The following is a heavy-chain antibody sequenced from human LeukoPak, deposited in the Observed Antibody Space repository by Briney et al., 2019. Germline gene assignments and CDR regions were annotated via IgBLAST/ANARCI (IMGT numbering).Heavy chain of an antibody. CDR2: ISSSSRTI. J-gene: IGHJ6*02. CDR3: TRVQAGLAGLMDV. V-gene: IGHV3-48*04. Sequence: GGSPRLFSEASWLNFRRGSVSWSRQAPGKGLEWVSYISSSSRTIAYADSVKGRFTISRDNAKNTLYLQMNSLRAEDTALYYCTRVQAGLAGLMDVWGRGTTVTVSS. D-gene: IGHD6-13*01. CDR1: WLNFRRGS.